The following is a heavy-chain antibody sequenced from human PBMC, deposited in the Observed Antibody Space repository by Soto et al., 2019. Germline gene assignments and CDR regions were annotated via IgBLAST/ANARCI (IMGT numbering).Heavy chain of an antibody. CDR1: GGTFSSYA. J-gene: IGHJ6*02. V-gene: IGHV1-69*13. D-gene: IGHD3-22*01. CDR3: ARDRVVVITDLFSKRMWSYGMDV. CDR2: IIPIFGTA. Sequence: SVKVSCKASGGTFSSYAISWARQAPGQGLEWMGGIIPIFGTANYAQKFQGRVTITADESTSTAYMELSSLRSEDTAVYYCARDRVVVITDLFSKRMWSYGMDVWGQGTTVTVSS.